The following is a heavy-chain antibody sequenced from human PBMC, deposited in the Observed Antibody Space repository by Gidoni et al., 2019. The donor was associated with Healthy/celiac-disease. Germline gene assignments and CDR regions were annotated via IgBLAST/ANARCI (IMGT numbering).Heavy chain of an antibody. V-gene: IGHV3-7*03. CDR1: VFTFRSYW. CDR3: AREYTIFGVVIDY. CDR2: IKQDGREK. D-gene: IGHD3-3*01. Sequence: EVQLVESGGGMVQPGGSVRLYWSAYVFTFRSYWMSWVRQATGKGLEGVVNIKQDGREKYYVDSVKGRFTISRDHAQNSLYLQMNSLRAEDTSVYYCAREYTIFGVVIDYWGQGTLVTFSS. J-gene: IGHJ4*02.